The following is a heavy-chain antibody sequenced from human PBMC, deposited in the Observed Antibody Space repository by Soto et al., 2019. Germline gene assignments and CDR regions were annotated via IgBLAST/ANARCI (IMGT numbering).Heavy chain of an antibody. CDR1: GFTFNIAA. CDR2: ITNKTKGYAT. D-gene: IGHD6-13*01. V-gene: IGHV3-73*01. J-gene: IGHJ4*02. CDR3: ARQGVAAELDF. Sequence: GGSLRLSCAASGFTFNIAAMHWVRQASGKGLEWVGLITNKTKGYATAYGPSVKGRITVSRDDSKNKAFLEMNSLKTEDTAVYYCARQGVAAELDFWGQGTLVTVSS.